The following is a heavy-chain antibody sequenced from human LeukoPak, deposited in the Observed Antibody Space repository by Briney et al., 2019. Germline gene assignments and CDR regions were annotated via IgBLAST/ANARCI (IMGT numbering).Heavy chain of an antibody. J-gene: IGHJ4*02. D-gene: IGHD2-2*01. CDR2: ISSSSSYI. V-gene: IGHV3-21*01. CDR1: GFTFSSYS. Sequence: PGGSLRLSCAASGFTFSSYSMNWVRQAPGKGLEWVSSISSSSSYIYYADSVKGRFTISRDNAKNSLYLQMNSLRAEDTAVYYCARDSPKSGPAANFDYWGQGTWSPSPQ. CDR3: ARDSPKSGPAANFDY.